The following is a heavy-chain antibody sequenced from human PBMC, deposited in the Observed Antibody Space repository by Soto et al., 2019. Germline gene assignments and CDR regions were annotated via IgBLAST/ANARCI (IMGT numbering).Heavy chain of an antibody. CDR1: GFSFNDARMG. CDR3: AGIRRHDHPSVLSVIDS. J-gene: IGHJ4*02. Sequence: QVTLKASGPVLVKPTETLTLTCTVSGFSFNDARMGVSWIRQPPGKALEWLAHIFSNDEISYNRLLKGRISVSKETSKSQVVRTPPTVDPLKTGTYFCAGIRRHDHPSVLSVIDSWGQGMLLSVSS. CDR2: IFSNDEI. V-gene: IGHV2-26*01. D-gene: IGHD1-1*01.